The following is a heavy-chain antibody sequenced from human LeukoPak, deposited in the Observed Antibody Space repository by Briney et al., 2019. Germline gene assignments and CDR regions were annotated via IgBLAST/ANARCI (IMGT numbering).Heavy chain of an antibody. CDR1: GGSISSYY. V-gene: IGHV4-59*01. Sequence: SETLSLTCTVSGGSISSYYWSWIRQPPGKGLEWIGYIYYSGSTNYNPSLKSRVTISVDTSKNQFSLKLSSVTAADTAVYYCARAGSITMVRGHYFDYWGQGTLVTVSS. J-gene: IGHJ4*02. D-gene: IGHD3-10*01. CDR2: IYYSGST. CDR3: ARAGSITMVRGHYFDY.